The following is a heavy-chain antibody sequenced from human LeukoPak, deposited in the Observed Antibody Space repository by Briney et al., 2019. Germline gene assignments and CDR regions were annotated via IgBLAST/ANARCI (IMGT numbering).Heavy chain of an antibody. CDR1: GFTFSSYS. D-gene: IGHD3-10*01. CDR2: IHSSSSTI. Sequence: PGGSLRLSCAASGFTFSSYSMNWVRQATGKGLEWVSYIHSSSSTIYYADSVKGRFTISRDNSKNTLYLQMNSLRAEDTAVYYCARDKHYYGSGSYTYYYYYYMDVWGKGTTVTISS. CDR3: ARDKHYYGSGSYTYYYYYYMDV. J-gene: IGHJ6*03. V-gene: IGHV3-48*01.